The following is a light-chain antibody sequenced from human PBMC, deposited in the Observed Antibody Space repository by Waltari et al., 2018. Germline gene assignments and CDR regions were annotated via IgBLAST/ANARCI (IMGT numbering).Light chain of an antibody. CDR3: CSYAGTNILGI. V-gene: IGLV2-11*01. CDR1: SSAVGGYNF. J-gene: IGLJ2*01. Sequence: QSALTQPRSVSGSPGQSVTIPSTGTSSAVGGYNFVSWYQTHPGKAPKLMIYDVTKRPSGVPDRFSGSKSGNTASLTISGLQAEDEADYYCCSYAGTNILGIFGGGTKLTVL. CDR2: DVT.